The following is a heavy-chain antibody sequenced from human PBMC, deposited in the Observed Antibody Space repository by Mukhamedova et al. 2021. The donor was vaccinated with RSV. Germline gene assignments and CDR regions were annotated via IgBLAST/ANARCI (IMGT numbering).Heavy chain of an antibody. J-gene: IGHJ4*02. V-gene: IGHV3-23*01. CDR2: ISGSAVNT. D-gene: IGHD5-18*01. Sequence: VSLISGSAVNTYYADSVKGRFTISRDNSKNTLYLQMNSLRVEDTAIYDCAKHFGDNYEGFDCWGQGTLVTVSS. CDR3: AKHFGDNYEGFDC.